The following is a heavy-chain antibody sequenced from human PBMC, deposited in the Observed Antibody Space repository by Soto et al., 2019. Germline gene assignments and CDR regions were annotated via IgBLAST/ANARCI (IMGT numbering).Heavy chain of an antibody. J-gene: IGHJ4*02. CDR2: IIPIFGTA. CDR1: GGTFSSYA. V-gene: IGHV1-69*06. CDR3: ARDRDPLNYYDSSGYYPLDY. D-gene: IGHD3-22*01. Sequence: GASVKVSCKASGGTFSSYAISWVRQAPGQGLEWMGGIIPIFGTANYAQKFQGRVTITADKSTSTAYMELSSLRSEDTAVYYCARDRDPLNYYDSSGYYPLDYWGQGTLVTVSS.